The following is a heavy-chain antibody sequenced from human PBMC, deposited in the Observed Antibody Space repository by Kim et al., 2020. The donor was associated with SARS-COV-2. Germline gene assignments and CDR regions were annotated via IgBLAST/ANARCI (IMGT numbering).Heavy chain of an antibody. CDR2: MNPNSGNT. J-gene: IGHJ4*02. CDR1: GYTFTSYD. V-gene: IGHV1-8*01. Sequence: ASVKVSCKASGYTFTSYDINWVRQATGQGLEWMGWMNPNSGNTGYAQKFQGRVTMTRSTSISTAYMELSSLTSEDTAVYYCARGRYRSGPDTGFDYWGQGALVTVSS. CDR3: ARGRYRSGPDTGFDY. D-gene: IGHD6-19*01.